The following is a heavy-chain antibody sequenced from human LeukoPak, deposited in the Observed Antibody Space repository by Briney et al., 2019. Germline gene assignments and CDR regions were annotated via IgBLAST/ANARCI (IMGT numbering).Heavy chain of an antibody. CDR2: IYYSGST. V-gene: IGHV4-59*01. D-gene: IGHD1-20*01. CDR1: GGSISSYY. CDR3: ASGKGEYNWNYYYYYMDV. Sequence: SETLSLTCTVSGGSISSYYWSWIRQPPGKGLEWIGYIYYSGSTNYNPSLKSRVTISVDTSKNQFSLKLSSVTAADTAVYYCASGKGEYNWNYYYYYMDVWGKGTTVTVSS. J-gene: IGHJ6*03.